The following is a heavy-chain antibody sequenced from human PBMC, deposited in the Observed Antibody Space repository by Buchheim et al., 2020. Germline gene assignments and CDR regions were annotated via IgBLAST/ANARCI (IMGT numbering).Heavy chain of an antibody. Sequence: QVQLVESGGGVVQPGRSLRLSCAASGFTFSDYGMHWVRQAPGKGLEWVAFISDDGSNKYYGDSVKGRFTISRDNSRNTLYLQLNSLRAEDTAVYYCAKDQERYCSGASCYPFDYWGQGTL. V-gene: IGHV3-30*18. D-gene: IGHD2-2*01. CDR1: GFTFSDYG. CDR3: AKDQERYCSGASCYPFDY. J-gene: IGHJ4*02. CDR2: ISDDGSNK.